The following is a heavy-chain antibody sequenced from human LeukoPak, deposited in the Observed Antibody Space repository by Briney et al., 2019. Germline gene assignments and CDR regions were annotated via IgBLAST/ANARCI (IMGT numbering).Heavy chain of an antibody. CDR3: ANGDYYGFPTADY. D-gene: IGHD3-10*01. V-gene: IGHV3-30*02. Sequence: GGSLRLSCAASGFTFSSYSMNWVRQAPGKGLEWVAFIRYDGSNKYYADSVKGRFTISRDNSKNTLYLQMNSLRAEDTAVYYCANGDYYGFPTADYWGQGTLVTVSS. J-gene: IGHJ4*02. CDR1: GFTFSSYS. CDR2: IRYDGSNK.